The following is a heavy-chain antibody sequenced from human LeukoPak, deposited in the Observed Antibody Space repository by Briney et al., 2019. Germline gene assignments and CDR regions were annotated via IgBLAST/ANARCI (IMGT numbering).Heavy chain of an antibody. J-gene: IGHJ4*02. D-gene: IGHD1-26*01. V-gene: IGHV3-30*03. CDR3: ARDKRWACDY. Sequence: QPGRSLRLSCAASGFTFTKYGMHWVRQAPGKGLEWVAVISDDGNKKYFGDSVKGRFTISRDKSKNTVYLQVTSLRPEDTAVYYCARDKRWACDYWGQGTLVTVSS. CDR1: GFTFTKYG. CDR2: ISDDGNKK.